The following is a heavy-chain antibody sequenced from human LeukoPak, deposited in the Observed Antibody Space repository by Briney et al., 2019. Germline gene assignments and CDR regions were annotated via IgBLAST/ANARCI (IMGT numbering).Heavy chain of an antibody. CDR2: INHSGST. J-gene: IGHJ4*02. V-gene: IGHV4-34*01. D-gene: IGHD3-10*01. Sequence: SETLSLTCAVYDGSFSGYYCSWIRQPPGKGLEWIGEINHSGSTNYNPSLKSRVTISVDTSKNQFSLKLSSVTAADTAVYYCARVGGSGTSFDYWGQGTLVTVSS. CDR3: ARVGGSGTSFDY. CDR1: DGSFSGYY.